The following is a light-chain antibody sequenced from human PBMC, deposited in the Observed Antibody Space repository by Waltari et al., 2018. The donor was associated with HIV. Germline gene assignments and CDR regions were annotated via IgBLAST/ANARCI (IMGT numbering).Light chain of an antibody. CDR2: GTS. Sequence: DIQMAQSPSSLSASVGSRVTITCRASHDIRASLAWYQLKPGQAPKLLVFGTSMLESEVPPRLSGSSSGTTYTLTISSLQPEDSATYYCQQYYTVPYTFGQGTYLEI. J-gene: IGKJ2*01. CDR1: HDIRAS. CDR3: QQYYTVPYT. V-gene: IGKV1-NL1*01.